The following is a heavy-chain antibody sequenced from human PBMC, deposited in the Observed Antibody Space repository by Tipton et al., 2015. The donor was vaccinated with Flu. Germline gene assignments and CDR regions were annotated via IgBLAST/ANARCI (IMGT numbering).Heavy chain of an antibody. CDR1: GDSISSYY. Sequence: TLSLTCTVSGDSISSYYWSWIRQPPGKGLEWIGYSHYSGSTNYSPSLKSRVTISVDTSKNHVSLKLSSVTAADTAVYYCARHRRPSSWDFDYWGQGSLVTVSS. V-gene: IGHV4-59*08. J-gene: IGHJ4*02. CDR3: ARHRRPSSWDFDY. D-gene: IGHD6-13*01. CDR2: SHYSGST.